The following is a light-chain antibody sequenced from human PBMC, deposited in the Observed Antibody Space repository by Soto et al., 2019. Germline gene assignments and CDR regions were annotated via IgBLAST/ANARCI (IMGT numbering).Light chain of an antibody. J-gene: IGLJ1*01. Sequence: QSALTQPASVSGSPGQSITISCAGTSSDIGGYNYVSWYQQHPGKAPKVMIYEVSNRPSGVSNLFSGSKSGNTASLTISGLQAEDEADYYCSSFTTSSTLYVFGSGTKLTVL. CDR1: SSDIGGYNY. V-gene: IGLV2-14*01. CDR3: SSFTTSSTLYV. CDR2: EVS.